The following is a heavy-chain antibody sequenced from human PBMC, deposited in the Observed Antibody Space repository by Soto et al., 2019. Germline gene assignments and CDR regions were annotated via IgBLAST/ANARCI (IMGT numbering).Heavy chain of an antibody. J-gene: IGHJ4*02. CDR3: ATFDSGATYHGVDY. V-gene: IGHV1-18*01. Sequence: QVQLVQSGAEVKKPGASVNVSCKASGYTFTSYGISWVRHAPGQGLEWMGWISAYNGNTNYAQKLQGRVTMTTDTSTSTAYMELRSLRSDDTAVYYCATFDSGATYHGVDYWGQGTLVTVSS. CDR2: ISAYNGNT. CDR1: GYTFTSYG. D-gene: IGHD1-26*01.